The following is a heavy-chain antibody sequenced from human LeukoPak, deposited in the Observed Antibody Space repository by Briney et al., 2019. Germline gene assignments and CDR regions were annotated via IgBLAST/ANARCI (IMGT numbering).Heavy chain of an antibody. Sequence: ASVKVSCKASGYTFNSFTINWVRQAPGQGLEWMGWINTNTGNPTYAQGFTGRFVFSLDTSVNTAYLQISSLKAEDTAVYYCARVRRYGGITWEFDPWGQGTLVTVS. D-gene: IGHD3-16*01. V-gene: IGHV7-4-1*02. CDR2: INTNTGNP. CDR1: GYTFNSFT. J-gene: IGHJ5*02. CDR3: ARVRRYGGITWEFDP.